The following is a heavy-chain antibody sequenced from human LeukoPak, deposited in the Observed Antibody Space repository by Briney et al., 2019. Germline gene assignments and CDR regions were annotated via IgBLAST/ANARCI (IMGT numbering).Heavy chain of an antibody. D-gene: IGHD4-17*01. CDR2: ISGSSSYI. J-gene: IGHJ4*02. CDR1: GFTFSTYN. V-gene: IGHV3-21*01. Sequence: GGSLRLSCAASGFTFSTYNMNWVRQAPGKGLEWVSSISGSSSYIYYADSVKGRFSISRDNAKNSLYLQMNSLRAEDTAVYYCARLYGDYVGFFDYWGQGTLVTVSS. CDR3: ARLYGDYVGFFDY.